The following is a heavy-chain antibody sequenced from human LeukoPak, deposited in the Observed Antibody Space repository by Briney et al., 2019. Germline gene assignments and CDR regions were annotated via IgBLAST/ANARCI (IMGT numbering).Heavy chain of an antibody. Sequence: GGSLRLSCAASGFTVSSNSMSWVRQAPGKGLEWVSVIYSGGSTYYADSVKGRFTISRDNAKNSLYLQMNSLRAEDTAVYYCARDISGSGWYYYYYYGMDVWGQGTTVTVYS. D-gene: IGHD6-19*01. J-gene: IGHJ6*01. CDR1: GFTVSSNS. CDR3: ARDISGSGWYYYYYYGMDV. V-gene: IGHV3-53*01. CDR2: IYSGGST.